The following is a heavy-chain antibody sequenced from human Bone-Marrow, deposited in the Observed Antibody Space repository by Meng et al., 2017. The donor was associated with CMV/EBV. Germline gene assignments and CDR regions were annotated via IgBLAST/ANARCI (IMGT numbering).Heavy chain of an antibody. CDR2: ISAYNGNT. CDR3: ARDDSGGMDV. Sequence: ASVKVSCKASGGTFSSYAISWVRQAPGQGLEWMGWISAYNGNTNYAQKLQGRVTMTTDTSTSTAYMELSSLRSEDTAVYYCARDDSGGMDVWGQGTTVTVSS. V-gene: IGHV1-18*01. J-gene: IGHJ6*02. D-gene: IGHD3-10*01. CDR1: GGTFSSYA.